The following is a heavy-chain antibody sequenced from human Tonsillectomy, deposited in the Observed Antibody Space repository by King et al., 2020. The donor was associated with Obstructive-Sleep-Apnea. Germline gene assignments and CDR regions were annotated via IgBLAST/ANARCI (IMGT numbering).Heavy chain of an antibody. Sequence: QLVQSGPEGKKPGTSVKVSCKASGVSFTSPSMPGVRQACGERLEWEGVIGVGSGKTLDGQRFQERVTITRDVSTSTAYMELSSLRSDDTAVYYCAAVPDRDGDFDYWGQGTLVTVSP. D-gene: IGHD1-14*01. CDR1: GVSFTSPS. CDR3: AAVPDRDGDFDY. CDR2: IGVGSGKT. V-gene: IGHV1-58*02. J-gene: IGHJ4*02.